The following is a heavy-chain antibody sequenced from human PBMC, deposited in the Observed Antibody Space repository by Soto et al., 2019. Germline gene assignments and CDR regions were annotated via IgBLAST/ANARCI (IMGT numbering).Heavy chain of an antibody. CDR2: MHYSGYT. J-gene: IGHJ5*02. CDR3: TGERYAGSWT. CDR1: GDSISSVTYY. V-gene: IGHV4-39*02. Sequence: PSETLSLTCTVSGDSISSVTYYWAWVRQPPGKGLEWIGSMHYSGYTFYSPSLRSRVALSVDTSKNQFSLNVASVSAADTAVYYCTGERYAGSWTWGQGTLVTVSS. D-gene: IGHD3-9*01.